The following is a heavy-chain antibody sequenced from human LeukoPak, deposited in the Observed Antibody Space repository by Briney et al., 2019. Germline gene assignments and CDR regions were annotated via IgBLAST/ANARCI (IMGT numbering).Heavy chain of an antibody. CDR1: GLTFSSYA. V-gene: IGHV3-23*01. CDR3: AKGTTGRDYDFWSGYWPRPFGDYYYMDV. CDR2: ISGSGSVT. D-gene: IGHD3-3*01. Sequence: GGSLRLSCAASGLTFSSYAMSWVRQAPGKGLEGVSGISGSGSVTYNADSVKGRLTISRDNSKNTVYLQMNSLRAEDTAVYYCAKGTTGRDYDFWSGYWPRPFGDYYYMDVWGKGTTVTVSS. J-gene: IGHJ6*03.